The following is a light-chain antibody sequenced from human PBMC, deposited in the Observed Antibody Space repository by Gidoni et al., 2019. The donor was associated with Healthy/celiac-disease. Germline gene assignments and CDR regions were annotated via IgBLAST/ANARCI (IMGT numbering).Light chain of an antibody. CDR3: CSYAGSYTWV. CDR2: DVS. CDR1: SSDVGGYNY. Sequence: QSALTQPRSVSGSPGQSVTISCTGTSSDVGGYNYVSCYQQHPGKATKLMMYDVSKRPSGGPDRFYGSKSGNTASRTISGLQAEDEAEYDCCSYAGSYTWVFGGGTKLTGL. V-gene: IGLV2-11*01. J-gene: IGLJ3*02.